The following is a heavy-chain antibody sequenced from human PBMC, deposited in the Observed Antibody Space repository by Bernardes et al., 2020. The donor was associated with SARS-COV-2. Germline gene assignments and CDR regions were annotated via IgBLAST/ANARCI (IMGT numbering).Heavy chain of an antibody. V-gene: IGHV1-69*13. CDR3: ARDRPVAGDAFDI. CDR1: GYTFTSYG. CDR2: IIPIFGTA. J-gene: IGHJ3*02. D-gene: IGHD2-15*01. Sequence: SVKVSCKASGYTFTSYGMSWVRQAPGQGLEWMGGIIPIFGTANYAQKFQGRVTITADESTSTAYMELSSLRSEDTAVYYCARDRPVAGDAFDIWGQGTMVTVSS.